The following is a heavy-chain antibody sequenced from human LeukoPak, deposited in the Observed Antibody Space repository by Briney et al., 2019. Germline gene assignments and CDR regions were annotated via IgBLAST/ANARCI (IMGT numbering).Heavy chain of an antibody. CDR2: ISSSSSYI. V-gene: IGHV3-21*01. CDR1: GFTFSSYA. D-gene: IGHD2-2*01. J-gene: IGHJ4*02. Sequence: GGSLRLSCAASGFTFSSYAMSWVRQAPGKGLEWVSSISSSSSYIYYADSVKGRFTISRDNAKNSLYLQMNSLRAEDTAVYYCARVAYCSSTSCYKMYSDYWGQGTLVTVSS. CDR3: ARVAYCSSTSCYKMYSDY.